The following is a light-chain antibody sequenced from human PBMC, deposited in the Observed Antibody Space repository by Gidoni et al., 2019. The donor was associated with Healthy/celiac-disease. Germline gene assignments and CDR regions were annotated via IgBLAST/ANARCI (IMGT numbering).Light chain of an antibody. CDR1: QGIRND. CDR2: AAS. Sequence: DIQMTQSPSSLSASVGDRVTITCRASQGIRNDLCWYQQIPGKAPKRLIYAASSLQSGVPSRCSGSGAVTEFTLTISSLQPEDFATYFCLQHNSYPRTFGQGTKVEIK. V-gene: IGKV1-17*01. J-gene: IGKJ1*01. CDR3: LQHNSYPRT.